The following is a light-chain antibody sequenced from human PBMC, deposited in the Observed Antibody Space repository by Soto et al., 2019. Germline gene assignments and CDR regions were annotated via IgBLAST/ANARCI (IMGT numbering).Light chain of an antibody. CDR2: DNN. CDR3: GTWDSSLSAGV. J-gene: IGLJ3*02. V-gene: IGLV1-51*01. CDR1: SSNIGKNY. Sequence: QSVLTQSPSVSAAPGQKVTISCSGSSSNIGKNYVSWYRQLPGRAPKLLIYDNNKRPSGIPDRFSGSKSGTSATLGITGLQTGDEADYYCGTWDSSLSAGVFGGGTKLTVL.